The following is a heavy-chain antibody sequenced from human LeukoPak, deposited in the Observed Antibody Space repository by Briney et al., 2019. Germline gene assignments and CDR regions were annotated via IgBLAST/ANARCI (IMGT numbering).Heavy chain of an antibody. D-gene: IGHD4-11*01. CDR2: VFSDGSNQ. V-gene: IGHV3-33*06. CDR1: KFTFSHYG. CDR3: AKDAERGFDYSNSLER. J-gene: IGHJ1*01. Sequence: GGSLRLSCAASKFTFSHYGMHWVSQDPGKGLEWVAVVFSDGSNQYYADSVKGRFTVSRDNSHNMLYLQMNSLRREDTAVYYCAKDAERGFDYSNSLERWGQGTLVTVSS.